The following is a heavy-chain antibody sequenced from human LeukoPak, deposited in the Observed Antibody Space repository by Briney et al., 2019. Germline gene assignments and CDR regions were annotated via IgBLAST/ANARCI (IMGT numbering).Heavy chain of an antibody. Sequence: ASVKVSCKASGYTFTGHYMHWVRQAPGQGLEWMGWINPNSGGTNYAQEFQGRVTMTRDTSISTAYMELSRLRSDDTAVYYCARDRSQYSSGWYQSVVRAFDIWGQGTMVTVSS. J-gene: IGHJ3*02. D-gene: IGHD6-19*01. CDR1: GYTFTGHY. CDR3: ARDRSQYSSGWYQSVVRAFDI. CDR2: INPNSGGT. V-gene: IGHV1-2*02.